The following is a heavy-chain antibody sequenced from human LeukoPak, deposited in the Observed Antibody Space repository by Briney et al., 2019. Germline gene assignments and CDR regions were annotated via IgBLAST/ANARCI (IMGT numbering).Heavy chain of an antibody. D-gene: IGHD4-17*01. Sequence: GGSLRLSCAASGFTFSSYAMSWVRQAAGKGLEWVSAISGSGGSTYYADSVKGRFTISRDNSKNTLYLQMNSLRAEDTAVYYCAKGDSTVTTGPYYYGMDVWGQGTTVTVSS. CDR2: ISGSGGST. J-gene: IGHJ6*02. CDR1: GFTFSSYA. V-gene: IGHV3-23*01. CDR3: AKGDSTVTTGPYYYGMDV.